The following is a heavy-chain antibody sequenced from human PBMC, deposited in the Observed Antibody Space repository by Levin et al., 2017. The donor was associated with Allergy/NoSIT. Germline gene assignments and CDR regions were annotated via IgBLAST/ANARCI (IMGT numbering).Heavy chain of an antibody. J-gene: IGHJ4*02. CDR1: GFTLSTYA. Sequence: GGSLRLSCAASGFTLSTYAMYWVRQAPGKGLEWVAVMSYDGSNKYYAPSVKVRFTISKDNSKNTLYLQMNSLRTEDTAVYYCARDVGSGSDFWGQGTLVTVSS. CDR3: ARDVGSGSDF. V-gene: IGHV3-30-3*01. D-gene: IGHD3-3*01. CDR2: MSYDGSNK.